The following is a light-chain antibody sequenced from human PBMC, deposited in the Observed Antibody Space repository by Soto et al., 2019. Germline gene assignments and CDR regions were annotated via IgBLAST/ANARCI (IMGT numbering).Light chain of an antibody. J-gene: IGKJ1*01. CDR3: QRYGRK. CDR2: DAS. V-gene: IGKV1-5*01. Sequence: IQMTHSPSTLSASVGDRVTITCRASESIDSWLAWYQQKPGKAPNLLIYDASILESGVPSRFSGSGSGTDFTLTISSLQPEDFATYYCQRYGRKFGQGTKVDIK. CDR1: ESIDSW.